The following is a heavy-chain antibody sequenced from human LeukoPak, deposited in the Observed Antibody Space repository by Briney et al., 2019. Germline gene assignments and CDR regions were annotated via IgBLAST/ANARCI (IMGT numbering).Heavy chain of an antibody. Sequence: SLRLSCAASGFTFDYYAMHWVRQAPGKGLGWISGISWNSGSIGFADSVKGRFTISRDNAKNSLYLQMNSLRAEDTALYYCAKDISTGELQRTWYFDLWGRGTLVTVSS. V-gene: IGHV3-9*01. D-gene: IGHD1-26*01. J-gene: IGHJ2*01. CDR3: AKDISTGELQRTWYFDL. CDR2: ISWNSGSI. CDR1: GFTFDYYA.